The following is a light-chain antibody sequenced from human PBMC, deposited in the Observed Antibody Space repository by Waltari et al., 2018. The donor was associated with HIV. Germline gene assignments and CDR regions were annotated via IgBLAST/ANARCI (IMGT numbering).Light chain of an antibody. CDR3: QTWTTGIVL. V-gene: IGLV1-44*01. Sequence: QSVLTQPPSASGTPGQRVTISCSGSSSNIGSNTVNWYQQLPGTAPKLLIYSNYQRPSGVPDRFSGSKSGTSASLAISGLHSEDEAVYYCQTWTTGIVLFGGGTKLTVL. J-gene: IGLJ2*01. CDR2: SNY. CDR1: SSNIGSNT.